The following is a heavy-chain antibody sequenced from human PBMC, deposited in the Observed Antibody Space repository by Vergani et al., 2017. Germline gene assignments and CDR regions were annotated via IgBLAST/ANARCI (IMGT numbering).Heavy chain of an antibody. CDR2: ISGSGGST. CDR3: ATRDCSGGSCYSGVYYYYGMDV. Sequence: EVQLLESGGGLVQPGGSLRLSCAASGFTFSSYAMSCVRQAPGKGLEWVSAISGSGGSTYYADSGKGRFTISRDNSKNTLYLQMNSLRAEDTAGYYCATRDCSGGSCYSGVYYYYGMDVWGQGTTVTVSS. D-gene: IGHD2-15*01. J-gene: IGHJ6*02. V-gene: IGHV3-23*01. CDR1: GFTFSSYA.